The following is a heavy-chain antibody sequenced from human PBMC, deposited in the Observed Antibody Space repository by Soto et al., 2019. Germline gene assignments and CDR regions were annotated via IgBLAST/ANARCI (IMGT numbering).Heavy chain of an antibody. J-gene: IGHJ4*02. CDR2: INGGNGDT. CDR1: GYTFTSYS. V-gene: IGHV1-3*01. CDR3: ARPKNYADYLDY. Sequence: ASVKVSCKASGYTFTSYSMHWVRQAPGQRLEWMGWINGGNGDTKYSQNFQGRVTITMDTSASTVYMEVSSLRSEDTAVYYCARPKNYADYLDYWGQGTLVTVSS. D-gene: IGHD1-7*01.